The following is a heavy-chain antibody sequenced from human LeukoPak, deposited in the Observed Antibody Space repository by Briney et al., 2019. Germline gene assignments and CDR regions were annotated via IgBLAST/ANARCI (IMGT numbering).Heavy chain of an antibody. CDR2: IYYSGST. D-gene: IGHD6-6*01. Sequence: PSETLSLTCTVSGGSISSYYWSWIRQPPGKGLEWIGYIYYSGSTNYNPSLKSRVTISVDTSKNQFSLKLSSVTAADTAVYYCAKFPGNLISEYIDYWGQGTLVTVSS. J-gene: IGHJ4*02. CDR1: GGSISSYY. V-gene: IGHV4-59*08. CDR3: AKFPGNLISEYIDY.